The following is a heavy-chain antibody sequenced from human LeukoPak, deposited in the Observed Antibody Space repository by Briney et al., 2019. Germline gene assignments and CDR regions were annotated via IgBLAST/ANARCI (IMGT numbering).Heavy chain of an antibody. D-gene: IGHD4-17*01. CDR3: AKDYGDYFLGFDY. CDR1: GFTFDDYA. Sequence: GRSLRPSCAASGFTFDDYAMHWVRQAPGKGLEWVSGISWNSGSIGYADSVKGRFTISRDNAKNSLYLQMNSLRAEDMALYYCAKDYGDYFLGFDYWGQGTLVTVSS. CDR2: ISWNSGSI. J-gene: IGHJ4*02. V-gene: IGHV3-9*03.